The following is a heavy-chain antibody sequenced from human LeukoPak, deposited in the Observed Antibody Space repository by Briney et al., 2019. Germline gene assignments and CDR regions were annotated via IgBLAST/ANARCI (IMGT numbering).Heavy chain of an antibody. J-gene: IGHJ4*02. CDR1: GFTFSSYS. Sequence: KPGGSLRLSCAASGFTFSSYSMNWVRQAPGKGLEWVSSISSSSSYIYYADSVKGRFTISRDNAKNSLYLQVNSLRAEDTAVYYCARVGPPPINIFDYWGQGTLVTVSS. D-gene: IGHD1-14*01. CDR2: ISSSSSYI. CDR3: ARVGPPPINIFDY. V-gene: IGHV3-21*01.